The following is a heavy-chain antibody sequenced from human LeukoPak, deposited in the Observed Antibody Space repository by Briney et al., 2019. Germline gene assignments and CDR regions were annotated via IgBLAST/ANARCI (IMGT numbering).Heavy chain of an antibody. J-gene: IGHJ3*02. Sequence: GGSLRLSCAASGFTFSSSETNWVRQALGKGLEWVSYISSSGNTMYYADSVKGRFTISRDNAKNSLYLQMNSLRAEDTAVYYCASAEALYSGDAFDIWGQGTMVTVSS. CDR2: ISSSGNTM. CDR1: GFTFSSSE. CDR3: ASAEALYSGDAFDI. D-gene: IGHD6-13*01. V-gene: IGHV3-48*03.